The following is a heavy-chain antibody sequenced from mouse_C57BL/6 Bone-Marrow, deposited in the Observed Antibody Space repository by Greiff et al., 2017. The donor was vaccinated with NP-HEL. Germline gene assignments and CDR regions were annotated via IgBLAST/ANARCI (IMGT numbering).Heavy chain of an antibody. CDR2: IWTGGGT. J-gene: IGHJ4*01. CDR3: ARKGPTIVTPYYAMDY. D-gene: IGHD2-5*01. V-gene: IGHV2-9-1*01. Sequence: VQLQQSGPGLVAPSQSLSITCTVSGFSLTSYAISWVRQPPGKGLEWLGVIWTGGGTNYNSALKSRLSISKDNSKSQVFLKMNSLQTDDTSMYYWARKGPTIVTPYYAMDYWGQGTAVTVSS. CDR1: GFSLTSYA.